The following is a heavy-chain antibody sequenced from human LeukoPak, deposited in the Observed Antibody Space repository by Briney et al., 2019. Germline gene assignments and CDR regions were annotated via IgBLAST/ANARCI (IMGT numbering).Heavy chain of an antibody. J-gene: IGHJ4*02. CDR1: GYAFTSYA. Sequence: ASVKVSCKASGYAFTSYAMNWVRQAPRQGLEWMGWINTNTGNPTYAQGFTGRFVFSLDTSVSTAYLQISSLKAEDTAVYYCARDWVSSGWPRHFDYWGQGTLVTVSS. CDR2: INTNTGNP. V-gene: IGHV7-4-1*02. CDR3: ARDWVSSGWPRHFDY. D-gene: IGHD6-19*01.